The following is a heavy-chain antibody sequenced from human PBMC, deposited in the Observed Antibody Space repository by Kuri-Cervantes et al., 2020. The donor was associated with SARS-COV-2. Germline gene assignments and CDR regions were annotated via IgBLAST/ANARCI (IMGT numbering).Heavy chain of an antibody. CDR2: IYYSGST. J-gene: IGHJ4*02. D-gene: IGHD3-22*01. Sequence: SETLSLTCAVYGGSLSGYYWSWIRQHPGKGLEWIGYIYYSGSTYYNPSLKSLVTISVDTSKNQFSLKLSSVTPEDTAVYYCARWSYDSSTNYGLFDYWGQGTLVTVSS. CDR3: ARWSYDSSTNYGLFDY. V-gene: IGHV4-31*01. CDR1: GGSLSGYY.